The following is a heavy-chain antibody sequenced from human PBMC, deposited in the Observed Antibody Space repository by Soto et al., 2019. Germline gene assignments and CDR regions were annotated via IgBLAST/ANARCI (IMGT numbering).Heavy chain of an antibody. J-gene: IGHJ4*02. V-gene: IGHV5-51*01. CDR2: IYPADSDT. D-gene: IGHD2-15*01. CDR1: GYSFTTYW. CDR3: ARKKRGGNYDY. Sequence: GESLKISCQASGYSFTTYWISWVRQMPGKGLEWMGRIYPADSDTRYGPSFQGQVTISADKSISTAYLEWSSLKASDTAMYYCARKKRGGNYDYWGQGTLVTVSS.